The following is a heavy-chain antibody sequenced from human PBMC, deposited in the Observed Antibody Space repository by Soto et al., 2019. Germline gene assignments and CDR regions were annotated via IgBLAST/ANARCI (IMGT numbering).Heavy chain of an antibody. CDR1: GGTFSSYA. Sequence: VASVKVSCKASGGTFSSYAISWVRQAPGQGLEWMGGIIPIFGTANYAQKFQGRVTITADKSTSTAYMELSSLRSEDTAVYYCARGYYGSGSYLLHYGMDVWGQGTTVTVSS. D-gene: IGHD3-10*01. CDR2: IIPIFGTA. V-gene: IGHV1-69*06. CDR3: ARGYYGSGSYLLHYGMDV. J-gene: IGHJ6*02.